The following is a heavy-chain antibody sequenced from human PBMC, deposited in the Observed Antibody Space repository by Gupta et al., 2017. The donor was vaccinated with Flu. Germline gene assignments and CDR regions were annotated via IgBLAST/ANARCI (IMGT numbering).Heavy chain of an antibody. V-gene: IGHV4-39*02. CDR2: IYYSGST. CDR3: ARELAVAGSTIFDY. Sequence: QLQLQESGPGLVKPSETLSLTCTVSGGSISSSSYYWGWIRQPPGKGLEWIGSIYYSGSTYYNPSLKSRVTISVDTSKNQFSLKLSSVTAADTAVYYCARELAVAGSTIFDYWGQGTLVTVSS. J-gene: IGHJ4*02. CDR1: GGSISSSSYY. D-gene: IGHD6-19*01.